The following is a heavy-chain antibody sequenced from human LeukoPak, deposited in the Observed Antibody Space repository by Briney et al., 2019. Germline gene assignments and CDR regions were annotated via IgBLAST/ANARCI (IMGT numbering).Heavy chain of an antibody. CDR1: GFSFSDYY. V-gene: IGHV3-11*01. CDR2: IRSSGTTT. D-gene: IGHD5-18*01. CDR3: ARASYSYGFY. Sequence: GGSLRLSCAVSGFSFSDYYMSWIRQAPGRGLEWLSYIRSSGTTTYYADSVKGRFTISRDNSKNTLYLQMNSLRAEDTAVYYCARASYSYGFYWGQGTLVTVSS. J-gene: IGHJ4*02.